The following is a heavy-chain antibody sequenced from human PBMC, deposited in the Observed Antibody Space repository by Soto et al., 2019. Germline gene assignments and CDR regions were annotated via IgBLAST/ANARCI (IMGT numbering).Heavy chain of an antibody. Sequence: GGSLRLSCAASGFTFSNAWMSWVRQAPGKGLEWVGRIKSKTDGGTTDYAAPVKGRFTISRDDSKNTLYLQMNSLKTEDTAVYYCTTGPPRAYYDSSGYFYWGQGTLVTVSS. D-gene: IGHD3-22*01. CDR2: IKSKTDGGTT. J-gene: IGHJ4*02. CDR1: GFTFSNAW. V-gene: IGHV3-15*01. CDR3: TTGPPRAYYDSSGYFY.